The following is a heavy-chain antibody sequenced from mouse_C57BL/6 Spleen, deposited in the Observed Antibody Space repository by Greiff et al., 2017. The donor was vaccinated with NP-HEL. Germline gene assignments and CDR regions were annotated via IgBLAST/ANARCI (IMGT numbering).Heavy chain of an antibody. D-gene: IGHD1-1*01. V-gene: IGHV1-69*01. CDR2: IDPSDSYT. J-gene: IGHJ2*01. Sequence: VQLQQPGAELVMPGASVKLSCKASGYTFTSYWLHWVKQRPGQGLAWIGEIDPSDSYTNYIQKFKGKSTLTVNNSSSTAYMKLSSLTSEDSAVYYCARCGYYGSSYFDYWGQGTTLTVSS. CDR3: ARCGYYGSSYFDY. CDR1: GYTFTSYW.